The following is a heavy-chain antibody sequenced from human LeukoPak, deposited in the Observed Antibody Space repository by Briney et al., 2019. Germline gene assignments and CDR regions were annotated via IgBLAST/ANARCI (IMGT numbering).Heavy chain of an antibody. Sequence: ASVKVSCKASGGTYSSYAISWVRQASGQWLEWMGGSIPIFGTANYAQKFQGRVTITADESTSTAYMELSSLRSEDTAVYYCASQYWGSPPSNWFDPWGQGTLVTVSS. D-gene: IGHD7-27*01. CDR1: GGTYSSYA. J-gene: IGHJ5*02. CDR3: ASQYWGSPPSNWFDP. V-gene: IGHV1-69*13. CDR2: SIPIFGTA.